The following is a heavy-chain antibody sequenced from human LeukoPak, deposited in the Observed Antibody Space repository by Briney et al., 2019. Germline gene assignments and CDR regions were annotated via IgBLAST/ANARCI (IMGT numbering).Heavy chain of an antibody. CDR2: ISYDGSNK. Sequence: GGSLRLSCAASGFTFSSYAMHWVRQAPGKGLEWVAVISYDGSNKYYADSVKGRFTISRDNSKNTLYLQMNSLRAEDTAVYYCARDFRDSSSWPGIHNWFDPWGQGTLVTVSS. CDR1: GFTFSSYA. V-gene: IGHV3-30*04. CDR3: ARDFRDSSSWPGIHNWFDP. D-gene: IGHD6-13*01. J-gene: IGHJ5*02.